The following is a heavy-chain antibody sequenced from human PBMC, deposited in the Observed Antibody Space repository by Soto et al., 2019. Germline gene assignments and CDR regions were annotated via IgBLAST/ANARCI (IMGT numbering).Heavy chain of an antibody. CDR3: GRVRETKLLGGFGP. V-gene: IGHV4-31*03. D-gene: IGHD2-15*01. Sequence: TLSLPCTVSGGSISSGGYYWSWIRQHPGKGWWWIGYMYPGVTTYYNPPLKSRVPISVETSKNHFPLRLTSVFPGDTSVFYCGRVRETKLLGGFGPWGQGTLVPVSS. CDR2: MYPGVTT. CDR1: GGSISSGGYY. J-gene: IGHJ5*02.